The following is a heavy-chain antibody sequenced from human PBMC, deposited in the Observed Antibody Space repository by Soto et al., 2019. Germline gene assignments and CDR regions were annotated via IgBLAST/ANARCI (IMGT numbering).Heavy chain of an antibody. CDR2: IITLFGTA. Sequence: EQLMQSGAEVKQPGSSVKVSCKASGGTFSSHSINWLRQAPGQGLEWMGGIITLFGTANYAQNFQGRVTITADQSTSPAYMELNSLRSDDTAVYYCAREVGYGDFSAALLDWGQGTLVTVSS. CDR3: AREVGYGDFSAALLD. V-gene: IGHV1-69*01. D-gene: IGHD4-17*01. CDR1: GGTFSSHS. J-gene: IGHJ4*02.